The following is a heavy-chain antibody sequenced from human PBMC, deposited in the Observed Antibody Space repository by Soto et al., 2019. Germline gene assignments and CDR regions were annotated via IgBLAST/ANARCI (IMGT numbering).Heavy chain of an antibody. CDR2: INPNSGGT. D-gene: IGHD3-10*01. CDR1: GYTFTGYY. Sequence: ASVKVSCKASGYTFTGYYMHWVRQAPGQGLEWMGWINPNSGGTNYAQKFQGWVTMTRDTSISTAYMELSRLRSDDTAVYYCARDLYYYGSGSYYNGAYYYYVMDVWGQGTTVTVSS. V-gene: IGHV1-2*04. J-gene: IGHJ6*02. CDR3: ARDLYYYGSGSYYNGAYYYYVMDV.